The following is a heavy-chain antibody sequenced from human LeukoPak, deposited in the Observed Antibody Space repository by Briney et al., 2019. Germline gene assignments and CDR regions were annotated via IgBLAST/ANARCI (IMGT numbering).Heavy chain of an antibody. J-gene: IGHJ4*02. Sequence: GGSLRLSCAASGFTFRSYSMTWARQAPGKGLEWVSVISDSGGGTYYADSVKGRFTISRDNSKNTLYLQMNSLRAEDTAVYYCAKDVKDWNSPTYWGQGTLVTVSS. CDR1: GFTFRSYS. V-gene: IGHV3-23*01. CDR2: ISDSGGGT. CDR3: AKDVKDWNSPTY. D-gene: IGHD1-7*01.